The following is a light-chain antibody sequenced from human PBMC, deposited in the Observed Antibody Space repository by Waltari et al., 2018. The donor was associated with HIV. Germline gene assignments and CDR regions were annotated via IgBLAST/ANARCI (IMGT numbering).Light chain of an antibody. Sequence: EIVMAQSPATLSVSPGETAPVSCRASQSVSSSLAWYQQKPGQAPRLLIYGASTRATGIAARFSGSGSGTDFTLTISSLQSEDFVVYYCQQYSNWPLTFGGGTKVEI. CDR1: QSVSSS. CDR2: GAS. J-gene: IGKJ4*01. CDR3: QQYSNWPLT. V-gene: IGKV3-15*01.